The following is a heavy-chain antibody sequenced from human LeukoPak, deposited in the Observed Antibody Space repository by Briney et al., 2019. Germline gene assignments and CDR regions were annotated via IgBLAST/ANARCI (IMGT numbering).Heavy chain of an antibody. CDR1: GGSISSSSYY. D-gene: IGHD5-24*01. V-gene: IGHV4-39*01. J-gene: IGHJ4*02. CDR2: IYYSGST. Sequence: SETLSLTCTVSGGSISSSSYYWGWIRQPPGKGLEWVGSIYYSGSTYYNPSLKSRVTISVDTSKNQFSLKLSSVTAADTAVYFCARGLRDGYTLFYFDYWGQGALVTVSS. CDR3: ARGLRDGYTLFYFDY.